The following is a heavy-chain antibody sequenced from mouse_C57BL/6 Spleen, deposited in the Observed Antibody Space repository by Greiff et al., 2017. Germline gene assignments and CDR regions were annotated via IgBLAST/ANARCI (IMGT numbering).Heavy chain of an antibody. V-gene: IGHV5-4*01. CDR2: ISDGGSYT. CDR3: ARKGDYDYAFYAMDY. CDR1: GFTFSSYA. Sequence: VQLKESGGGLVKPGGSLKLSCAASGFTFSSYAMSWVRQTPEKRLEWVATISDGGSYTYYPDNVKGRFTISRDNAKNNLYLQMSHLKSEDTAMYYCARKGDYDYAFYAMDYWGQGTSVTVSS. D-gene: IGHD2-4*01. J-gene: IGHJ4*01.